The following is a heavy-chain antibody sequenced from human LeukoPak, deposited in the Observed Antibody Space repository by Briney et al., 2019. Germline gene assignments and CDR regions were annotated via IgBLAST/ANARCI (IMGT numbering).Heavy chain of an antibody. CDR3: AKAPVTSCRGAYCYPFDS. CDR1: GFTFSSYA. V-gene: IGHV3-23*01. J-gene: IGHJ4*02. CDR2: ISGSGGST. D-gene: IGHD2-21*01. Sequence: GGSLRLSCGASGFTFSSYAMSWVRQAPEKGLEWVSAISGSGGSTYYGDSVKGRFTISRDNSKNTLYLQMNSLRAEDTAVYFCAKAPVTSCRGAYCYPFDSWGQGTLVTVSS.